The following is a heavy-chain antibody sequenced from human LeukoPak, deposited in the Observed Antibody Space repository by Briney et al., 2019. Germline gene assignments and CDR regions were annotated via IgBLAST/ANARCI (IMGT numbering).Heavy chain of an antibody. CDR3: AKAGFEEQWLSFLSEITFDY. CDR1: GFTFSSYW. D-gene: IGHD6-19*01. Sequence: PGGSLRLSCATSGFTFSSYWMSWVRQAPGKGLEWVANIKQDGSEKYYVDSVKGRFTISRDNAKNSLYLQMNSLRAEDTAVYYCAKAGFEEQWLSFLSEITFDYWGQGTLVTVSS. V-gene: IGHV3-7*01. J-gene: IGHJ4*02. CDR2: IKQDGSEK.